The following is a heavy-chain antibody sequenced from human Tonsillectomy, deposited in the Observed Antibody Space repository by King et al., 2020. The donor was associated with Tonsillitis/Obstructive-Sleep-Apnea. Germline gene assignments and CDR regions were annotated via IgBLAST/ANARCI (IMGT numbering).Heavy chain of an antibody. CDR3: ARDPTGYFDWSLGLPNSDY. CDR2: ISYDGSNK. CDR1: GFTFNMYT. V-gene: IGHV3-30*04. D-gene: IGHD3-9*01. J-gene: IGHJ4*02. Sequence: VQLVESGGGVVQSGRSLRLSCAASGFTFNMYTMHWVRQAPGKGLEWVAVISYDGSNKYYADSVKGRFTISRDNSKNTLYLQMNILRAEDTAVYYCARDPTGYFDWSLGLPNSDYWGQGTLVTVSS.